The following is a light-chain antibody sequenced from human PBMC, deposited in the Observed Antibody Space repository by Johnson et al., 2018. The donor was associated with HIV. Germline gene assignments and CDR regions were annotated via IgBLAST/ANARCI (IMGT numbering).Light chain of an antibody. V-gene: IGLV1-51*02. CDR3: GTWDSSLSAGYV. J-gene: IGLJ1*01. CDR2: ENN. Sequence: QSVLTQPPSVSAAPGQKVTISCSGSSSNIGNNYVSWYQQLPGTAPKLLIYENNMRPSGIPDRFSGSKSGTSATLGITGLQTGDEADYYCGTWDSSLSAGYVFGTGTKVTVL. CDR1: SSNIGNNY.